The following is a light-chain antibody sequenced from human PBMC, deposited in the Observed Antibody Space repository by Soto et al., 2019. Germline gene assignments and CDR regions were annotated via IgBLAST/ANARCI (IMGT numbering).Light chain of an antibody. CDR1: RSISSF. Sequence: DIQLTHSPSSLSASVGDSVTISCRASRSISSFLDWYQQKPGQAPKLLIYAASTLQSGVPSRFSGSGSGTDFTLTISSLQPEDFATYYWQQSYSMPGTFGQGTKVDIK. CDR2: AAS. J-gene: IGKJ1*01. CDR3: QQSYSMPGT. V-gene: IGKV1-39*01.